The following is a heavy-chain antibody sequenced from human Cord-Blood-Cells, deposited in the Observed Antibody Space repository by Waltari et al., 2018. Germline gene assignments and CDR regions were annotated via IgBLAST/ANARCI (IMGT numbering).Heavy chain of an antibody. V-gene: IGHV3-30*18. CDR3: AKDDVRYSSSSSYFQH. CDR2: ISYDGSNK. D-gene: IGHD6-6*01. J-gene: IGHJ1*01. CDR1: GFTFSSYG. Sequence: QVQLVESGGGVVQPGRSLRVSCAASGFTFSSYGMHWVRQDPGKGLEWVAFISYDGSNKYYADSVKGRFTISRDNSKNTLYLQMNSLRAEDTAVYYCAKDDVRYSSSSSYFQHWGQGTLVTVSS.